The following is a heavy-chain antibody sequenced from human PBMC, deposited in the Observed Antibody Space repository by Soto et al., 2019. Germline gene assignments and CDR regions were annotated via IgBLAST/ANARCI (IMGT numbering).Heavy chain of an antibody. CDR3: VRPYGDPPG. J-gene: IGHJ4*02. Sequence: EVLLVESGGGIVQPGGSLRLSCTTSGFPFGGEWMHWVRQVPGKGLEWVSRMNKDGSLIAYADSVRGRLTISRDNAKSTLYLQMNSLRPEDTALYFCVRPYGDPPGWGQGTLVTVSS. CDR2: MNKDGSLI. CDR1: GFPFGGEW. D-gene: IGHD4-17*01. V-gene: IGHV3-74*01.